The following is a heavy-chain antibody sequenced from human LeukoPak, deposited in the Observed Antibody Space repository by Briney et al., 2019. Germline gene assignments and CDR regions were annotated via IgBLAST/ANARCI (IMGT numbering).Heavy chain of an antibody. CDR3: AKQLGYCSDGSCYFPY. CDR2: ISNNGGYT. V-gene: IGHV3-23*01. J-gene: IGHJ4*02. D-gene: IGHD2-15*01. CDR1: GLTFSSSA. Sequence: GGSLRLSCAASGLTFSSSAMSWVRQAPGKGLEWFSAISNNGGYTYYADSVQGRFTISRDNSKSTLCLQMNSLRAEDTAVYYCAKQLGYCSDGSCYFPYWGQGTLVTVSS.